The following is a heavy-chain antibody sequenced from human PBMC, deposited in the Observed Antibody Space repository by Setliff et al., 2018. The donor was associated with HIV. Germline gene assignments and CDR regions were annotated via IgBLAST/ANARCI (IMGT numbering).Heavy chain of an antibody. V-gene: IGHV4-34*01. CDR2: INHSGGT. J-gene: IGHJ3*01. CDR1: GGSFTAYH. CDR3: ARAGNFGDWDGFDV. D-gene: IGHD3-10*01. Sequence: SETLSLTCAVYGGSFTAYHWSWIRQPPGRGLEWIAEINHSGGTNHNPSLKSRITTSVDTSKKQVSLKLTSVTAADTAIYYCARAGNFGDWDGFDVWGQGTMVTVSS.